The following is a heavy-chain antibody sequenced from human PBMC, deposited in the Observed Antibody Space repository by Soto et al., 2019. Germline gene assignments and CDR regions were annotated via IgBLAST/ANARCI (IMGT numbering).Heavy chain of an antibody. Sequence: GASVKVSCKASGGTFSSYAISWVRQAPGQGLEWMGGIIPIFGTANYAQKFQGRVTITADESTSTAYMELSSLRSEDTAVYYCARGGLADSSGYYGGMDVWGQGTTVTVS. D-gene: IGHD3-22*01. CDR2: IIPIFGTA. CDR3: ARGGLADSSGYYGGMDV. J-gene: IGHJ6*02. CDR1: GGTFSSYA. V-gene: IGHV1-69*13.